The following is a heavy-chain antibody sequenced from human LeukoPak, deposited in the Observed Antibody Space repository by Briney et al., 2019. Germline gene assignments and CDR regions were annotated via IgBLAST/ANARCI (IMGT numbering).Heavy chain of an antibody. CDR3: ARRLLGYCSGGSCYSGYFQH. J-gene: IGHJ1*01. V-gene: IGHV4-34*01. CDR2: INHSGST. CDR1: GGSFSGYF. Sequence: PSETLSLTCGVYGGSFSGYFWSWIRQPPGKGLEWIGEINHSGSTNYNPSLKTRVTISVDTYKNQFSLKLSSVTAADTAVYYCARRLLGYCSGGSCYSGYFQHWGQGTLVTVSS. D-gene: IGHD2-15*01.